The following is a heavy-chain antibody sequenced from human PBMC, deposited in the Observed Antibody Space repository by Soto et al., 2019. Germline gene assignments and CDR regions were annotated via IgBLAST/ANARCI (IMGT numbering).Heavy chain of an antibody. CDR3: ARHTPLRFFDF. CDR2: INHSGST. Sequence: SETLSLTCAVYGGSFSGYYWSWIRQPPGKGLEWIGEINHSGSTNYNPSLKSRVTISVDTSKNQFSLKLGSVTAADTAVYFCARHTPLRFFDFWGQGNLVTVSS. CDR1: GGSFSGYY. V-gene: IGHV4-34*01. D-gene: IGHD3-16*01. J-gene: IGHJ4*02.